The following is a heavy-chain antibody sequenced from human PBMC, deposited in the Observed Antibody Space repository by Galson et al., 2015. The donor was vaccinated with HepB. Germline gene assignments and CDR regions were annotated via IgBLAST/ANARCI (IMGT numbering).Heavy chain of an antibody. J-gene: IGHJ6*02. V-gene: IGHV3-43*01. D-gene: IGHD4-17*01. CDR3: AKDAVTGMDV. Sequence: SLRLSCAASGFTFDDYTMHWVRQAPGKGLEWVSLISWDGGSTYYADSVKGRFTISRDNSKSSLYLQMNSLRTEDTSLYYCAKDAVTGMDVWGQGTPVTVSS. CDR2: ISWDGGST. CDR1: GFTFDDYT.